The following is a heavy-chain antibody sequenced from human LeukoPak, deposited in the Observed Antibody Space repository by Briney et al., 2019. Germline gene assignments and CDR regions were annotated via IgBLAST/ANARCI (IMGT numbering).Heavy chain of an antibody. CDR2: ISSNGGST. CDR1: GFTFSSYE. D-gene: IGHD1-26*01. Sequence: GGSLRLSCAASGFTFSSYEMNWVRQAPGKGLEYVSAISSNGGSTYYANSVKGRFTISRDNSKNTLYLQMGSLRAEDMAVYYCARGIVGATTGFNWFDPWGQGTLVTVSS. V-gene: IGHV3-64*01. J-gene: IGHJ5*02. CDR3: ARGIVGATTGFNWFDP.